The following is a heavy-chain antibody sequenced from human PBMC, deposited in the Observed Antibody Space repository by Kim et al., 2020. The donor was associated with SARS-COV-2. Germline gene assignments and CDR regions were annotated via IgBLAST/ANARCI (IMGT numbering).Heavy chain of an antibody. V-gene: IGHV1-46*01. Sequence: ASVKVSCKASGFSSSSSYMHWLRQAPGQGFQWMGIINPSDGSTSYAQEFQGRVSLTRDTSTSTVSMELSSLRSEDTAVYYCVGYLYGGDSNDWFDPWGQGTLVPVSS. CDR2: INPSDGST. J-gene: IGHJ5*02. CDR3: VGYLYGGDSNDWFDP. CDR1: GFSSSSSY. D-gene: IGHD2-21*02.